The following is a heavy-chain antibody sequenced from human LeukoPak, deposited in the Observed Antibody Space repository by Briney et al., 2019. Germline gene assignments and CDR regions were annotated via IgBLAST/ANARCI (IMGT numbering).Heavy chain of an antibody. CDR1: GFTFSSYA. V-gene: IGHV3-30*04. CDR3: ARDYLLWFWEISNWFDP. D-gene: IGHD3-10*01. J-gene: IGHJ5*02. CDR2: ISYDGSNK. Sequence: TGGSLRLSCAASGFTFSSYAMHWVRQAPGKGLEWVAVISYDGSNKYYADSVKGRFTISRDNSKNTLYLQMNSLRAEDTAVYYCARDYLLWFWEISNWFDPWGHGTLVTVSS.